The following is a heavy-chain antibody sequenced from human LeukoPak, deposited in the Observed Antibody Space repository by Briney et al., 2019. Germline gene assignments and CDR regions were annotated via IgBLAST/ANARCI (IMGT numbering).Heavy chain of an antibody. CDR1: GGSISSYY. J-gene: IGHJ4*02. CDR2: IYYSGST. V-gene: IGHV4-59*01. Sequence: SETLSLTCTVSGGSISSYYWSWIRQPQGKGLEWIGYIYYSGSTNYNPSLKSRVTISVDTSKNQFSLKLSSVTAADTAVYYCASSGHSRSGYYFDYWGQGTLVTVSS. D-gene: IGHD3-22*01. CDR3: ASSGHSRSGYYFDY.